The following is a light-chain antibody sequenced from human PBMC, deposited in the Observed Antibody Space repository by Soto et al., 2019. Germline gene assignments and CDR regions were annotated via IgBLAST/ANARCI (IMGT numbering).Light chain of an antibody. V-gene: IGKV3-15*01. CDR2: GAS. CDR3: QQSYAPPLT. J-gene: IGKJ4*01. CDR1: QSVSSN. Sequence: IVMTQSPATLSVSPGERATLSCRASQSVSSNLAWYQQKPGQAPRVLIHGASTRATGIPARFSGSGSGTEFTLTISSLQSEDFAVYYCQQSYAPPLTFGGGTKVEL.